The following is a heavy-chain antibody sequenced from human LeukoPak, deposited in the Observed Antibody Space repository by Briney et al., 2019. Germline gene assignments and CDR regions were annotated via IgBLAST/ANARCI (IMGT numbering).Heavy chain of an antibody. J-gene: IGHJ3*02. CDR3: ARGGYSSSWGLADVFDI. CDR2: INTNTGNP. V-gene: IGHV7-4-1*02. D-gene: IGHD6-13*01. Sequence: ASVKVSCKASGYTFTNYAMNWVRQAPGQGLEWMGWINTNTGNPTYAQGFTGRFVFSLDTSVSTAYLQISCLKAEDTAVYYCARGGYSSSWGLADVFDIWGQGTMVTVSS. CDR1: GYTFTNYA.